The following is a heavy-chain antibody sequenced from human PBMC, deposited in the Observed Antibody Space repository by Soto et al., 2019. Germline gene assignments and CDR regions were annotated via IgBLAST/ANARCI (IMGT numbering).Heavy chain of an antibody. CDR2: INHSGST. CDR3: ARGRRGSCSSTSCSKWFDP. J-gene: IGHJ5*02. Sequence: LALRCDVYGGSFSGCYWSWIRQPPGKGLECIGEINHSGSTNYNPSLKRRVTASVATSKNQFSLKLSAVTAAGTAVYYCARGRRGSCSSTSCSKWFDPWGEGTLVTV. CDR1: GGSFSGCY. V-gene: IGHV4-34*01. D-gene: IGHD2-2*01.